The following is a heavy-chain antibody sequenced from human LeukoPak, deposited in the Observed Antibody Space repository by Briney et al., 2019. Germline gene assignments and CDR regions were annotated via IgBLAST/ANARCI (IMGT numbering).Heavy chain of an antibody. CDR2: IIPIFGTA. CDR1: GGTFSSYA. CDR3: ARSTMVRGSYYYYGMDV. Sequence: SVKVSCKTSGGTFSSYAISWVRQAPGHGLEWMGGIIPIFGTANYAQKFQGRVTITADESTSTAYMELSSLRSGDTAVYYCARSTMVRGSYYYYGMDVWGKGTTVTVSS. V-gene: IGHV1-69*01. D-gene: IGHD3-10*01. J-gene: IGHJ6*04.